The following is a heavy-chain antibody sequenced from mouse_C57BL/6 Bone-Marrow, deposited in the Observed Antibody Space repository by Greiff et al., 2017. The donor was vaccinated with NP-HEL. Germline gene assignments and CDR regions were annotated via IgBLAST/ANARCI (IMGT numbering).Heavy chain of an antibody. V-gene: IGHV1-53*01. D-gene: IGHD2-4*01. CDR2: INPSNGGT. CDR3: ARSEIYYDYEGYFDV. Sequence: QVQLQQPGTELVKPGASVKLSCKASGYTFTSYWMHWVKQRPGQGLEWIGNINPSNGGTNYNEKFKSKATLTVVKSSSTAYMQLSSLTSEDSAVYYCARSEIYYDYEGYFDVWGTGTTVTVSS. J-gene: IGHJ1*03. CDR1: GYTFTSYW.